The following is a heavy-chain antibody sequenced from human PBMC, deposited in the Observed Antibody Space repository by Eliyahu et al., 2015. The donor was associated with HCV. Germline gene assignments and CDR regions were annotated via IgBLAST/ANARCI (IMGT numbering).Heavy chain of an antibody. CDR1: GYTXTSYY. J-gene: IGHJ6*02. CDR2: INPSGGST. D-gene: IGHD5-24*01. V-gene: IGHV1-46*01. Sequence: QVQLVQSGAEVKKPGASVKVSCKASGYTXTSYYMHWVRQAPGXGLEWMGIINPSGGSTSYAQKFQGRVTMTRDTSTSTVYMELSSLRSEDTAVYYCARSGRDGYNRLGYGMDVWGQGTTVTVSS. CDR3: ARSGRDGYNRLGYGMDV.